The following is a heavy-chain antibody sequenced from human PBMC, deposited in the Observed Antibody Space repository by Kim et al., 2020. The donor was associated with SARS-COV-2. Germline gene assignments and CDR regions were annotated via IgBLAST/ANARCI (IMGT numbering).Heavy chain of an antibody. D-gene: IGHD3-10*01. Sequence: SETLSLTCTVSGGSISSYYWSWIRQPPGKGLEWIGYIYYSGSTNYNPSLKSRVTISVDTSKNQFSLKLSSVTAADTAVYYCARHYGSGSYYPRRAPFDPWGQGTLVTVSS. CDR1: GGSISSYY. V-gene: IGHV4-59*13. J-gene: IGHJ5*02. CDR3: ARHYGSGSYYPRRAPFDP. CDR2: IYYSGST.